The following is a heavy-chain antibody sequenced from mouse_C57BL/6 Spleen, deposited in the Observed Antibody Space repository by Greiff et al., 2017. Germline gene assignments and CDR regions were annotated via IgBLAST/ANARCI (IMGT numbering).Heavy chain of an antibody. J-gene: IGHJ2*01. Sequence: EVQGVESGGGLVKPGGSLKLSCAASGFTFSSYAMSWVRQTPEKRLEWVATISDGGSYTYYPDNVKGRFTISRDNAKNNLYLQMSHLKSEDTAMYYCARGVTTVLFDYWGQGTTLTVSS. D-gene: IGHD1-1*01. CDR1: GFTFSSYA. V-gene: IGHV5-4*01. CDR2: ISDGGSYT. CDR3: ARGVTTVLFDY.